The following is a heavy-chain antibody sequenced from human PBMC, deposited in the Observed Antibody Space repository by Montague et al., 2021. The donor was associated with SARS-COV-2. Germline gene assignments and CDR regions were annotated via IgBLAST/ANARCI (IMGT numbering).Heavy chain of an antibody. CDR1: GGSITSYY. Sequence: SETLSLTCTVSGGSITSYYWTWIRQPPGKGLEWVGRIYYSGSTNYNPSLKSRVTISVDTSKNQFSLKLSSVTAADTAVYYCARTGLGAYDILTGYTVNAFDMGGQGKMVTVSS. CDR2: IYYSGST. J-gene: IGHJ3*02. V-gene: IGHV4-59*01. CDR3: ARTGLGAYDILTGYTVNAFDM. D-gene: IGHD3-9*01.